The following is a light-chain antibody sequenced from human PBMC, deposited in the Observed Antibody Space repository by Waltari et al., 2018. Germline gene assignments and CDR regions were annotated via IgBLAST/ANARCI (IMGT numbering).Light chain of an antibody. J-gene: IGLJ2*01. CDR2: RNK. CDR1: SSTIGSNN. V-gene: IGLV1-47*01. Sequence: QSVLAQPPSASGTPGQRVTISCSGGSSTIGSNNVFWYQEVPGTTPKLLIYRNKQRPSGGPDRVSGSKSGTSASLAISGLRSEDEADYYCATWDDSVSGVVFGGGTMLTVL. CDR3: ATWDDSVSGVV.